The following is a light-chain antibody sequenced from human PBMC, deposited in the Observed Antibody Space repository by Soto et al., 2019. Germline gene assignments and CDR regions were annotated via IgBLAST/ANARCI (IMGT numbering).Light chain of an antibody. CDR3: AAWDDSLDGSYV. CDR1: SSDVGGYNH. Sequence: QSALTQPRSVSGSPGQSVTISCTGSSSDVGGYNHVSWYQHHPGKAPKVMIYDVSKRTSGVHDRFSGSKSGTSASLDISGLQSEDEADYYCAAWDDSLDGSYVFGIGTKLTVL. J-gene: IGLJ1*01. V-gene: IGLV2-11*01. CDR2: DVS.